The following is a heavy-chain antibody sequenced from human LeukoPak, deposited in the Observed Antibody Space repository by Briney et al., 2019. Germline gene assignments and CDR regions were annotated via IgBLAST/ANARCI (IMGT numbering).Heavy chain of an antibody. CDR2: IRVYNGDT. CDR3: ATDPSIAARPGFDY. Sequence: ASVTVSCKASGYTFTSYYMHWVRQAPGQGLEWMGWIRVYNGDTNYAQKLQGRVTMTEDTSTDTAYMELSSLRSEDTAVYYCATDPSIAARPGFDYWGQGTLVTVSS. J-gene: IGHJ4*02. V-gene: IGHV1-18*04. CDR1: GYTFTSYY. D-gene: IGHD6-6*01.